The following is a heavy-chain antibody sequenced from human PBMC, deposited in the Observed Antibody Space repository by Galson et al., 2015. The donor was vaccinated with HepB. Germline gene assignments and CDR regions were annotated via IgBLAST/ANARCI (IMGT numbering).Heavy chain of an antibody. CDR1: GGSISSGGYS. CDR3: ATWELLRGGAFDI. Sequence: TLSLTCAVSGGSISSGGYSWSWIRQPPGKGLEWIGYIYHSGSTYYNPSLKSRVTISVDRSKNQFSLKLSSVTAADTAVYYCATWELLRGGAFDIWGQGTMVTVSS. V-gene: IGHV4-30-2*01. D-gene: IGHD1-26*01. J-gene: IGHJ3*02. CDR2: IYHSGST.